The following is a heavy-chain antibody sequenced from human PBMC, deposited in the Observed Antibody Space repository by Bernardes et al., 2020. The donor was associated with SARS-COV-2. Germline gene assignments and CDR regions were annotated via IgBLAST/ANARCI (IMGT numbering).Heavy chain of an antibody. Sequence: ASVKVSCKASGYTFTGYYMHWVRQAPGQGLEWMGWINPNSGGTNYAQKFQGWVTMTRDTSISTAYMELSRLRSDDTAVYYCATESRSSSSEWYFDLWGRGTLVTVSS. CDR2: INPNSGGT. CDR3: ATESRSSSSEWYFDL. CDR1: GYTFTGYY. D-gene: IGHD6-6*01. V-gene: IGHV1-2*04. J-gene: IGHJ2*01.